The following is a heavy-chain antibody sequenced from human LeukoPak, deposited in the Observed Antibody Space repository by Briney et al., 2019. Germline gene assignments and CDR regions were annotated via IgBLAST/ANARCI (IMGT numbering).Heavy chain of an antibody. CDR1: GGSVIGYY. CDR3: ARHLYGDFH. CDR2: IYYSGST. D-gene: IGHD4-17*01. Sequence: PSETLSLTCTVSGGSVIGYYWSWIRQSPGMGLEWIGFIYYSGSTSYNPSLKSRVTISVDTSKNQFSLKLSSVTAADTAVYYCARHLYGDFHWGQGTLVTVSS. J-gene: IGHJ4*02. V-gene: IGHV4-59*08.